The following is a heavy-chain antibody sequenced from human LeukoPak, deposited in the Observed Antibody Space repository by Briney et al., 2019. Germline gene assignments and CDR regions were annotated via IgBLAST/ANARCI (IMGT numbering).Heavy chain of an antibody. CDR1: GFTFSSYG. J-gene: IGHJ4*02. CDR2: VWSDGNNK. Sequence: GGSLRLSCAASGFTFSSYGMHWVRQAPGKGLEWVAVVWSDGNNKYFADSVKGRFTISRDNSENTLYLQMNSLTAEVTAVYYCASRGSGTYSFDYWGQGTLVSVSS. D-gene: IGHD3-10*01. CDR3: ASRGSGTYSFDY. V-gene: IGHV3-33*01.